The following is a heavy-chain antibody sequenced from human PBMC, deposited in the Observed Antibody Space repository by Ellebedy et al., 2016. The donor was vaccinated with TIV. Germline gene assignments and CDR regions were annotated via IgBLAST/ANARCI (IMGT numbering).Heavy chain of an antibody. CDR3: AKGRVAATAYGMDV. D-gene: IGHD2-15*01. J-gene: IGHJ6*02. CDR1: GFTFSSYG. CDR2: ISYDGSNK. Sequence: GESLKISXAASGFTFSSYGMHWVRQAPGKGLEWVAVISYDGSNKYYADSVKGRFTISRDNSKNTLYLQMNSLRAEDTAVYYCAKGRVAATAYGMDVWGQGTTVTVSS. V-gene: IGHV3-30*18.